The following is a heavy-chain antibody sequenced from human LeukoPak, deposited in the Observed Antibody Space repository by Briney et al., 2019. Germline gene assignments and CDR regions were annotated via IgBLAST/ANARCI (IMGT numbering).Heavy chain of an antibody. CDR2: ISAYNGNT. D-gene: IGHD3-10*01. J-gene: IGHJ4*02. CDR3: ARDPLRFGELLGYFDY. CDR1: GYTFTSYG. V-gene: IGHV1-18*01. Sequence: ASVKVYCKASGYTFTSYGISWVRQAPGQGLEWMGWISAYNGNTNYAQKLQGRVTMTTDTSTSTAYMELRSLRSDDTAVYYCARDPLRFGELLGYFDYWGQGTLVTVSS.